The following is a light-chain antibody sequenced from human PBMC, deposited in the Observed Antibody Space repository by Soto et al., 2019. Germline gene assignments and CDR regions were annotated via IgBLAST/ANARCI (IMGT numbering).Light chain of an antibody. CDR3: CSYGGSRAV. J-gene: IGLJ7*01. CDR2: EVS. Sequence: QSVLTQPASVSGSPGQSITISCTGTSSDVGSHNLVSWYQQHPRQAPKLMIYEVSKRRLGVSARFSASKSGNTASLTISGLQAEDEADYYCCSYGGSRAVFGGGSQLTVL. V-gene: IGLV2-23*02. CDR1: SSDVGSHNL.